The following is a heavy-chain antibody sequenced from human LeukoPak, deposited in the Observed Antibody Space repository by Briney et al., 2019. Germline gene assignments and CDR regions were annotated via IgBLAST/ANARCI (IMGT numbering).Heavy chain of an antibody. CDR1: GGSISSGDYY. CDR3: AREVYHCSSTNCNPLYFDS. Sequence: PSQTLSLTCIVSGGSISSGDYYWSWIRQHPGKGLEWIGYIYYTGNTYYNPSLKSRVSISVDTSKNQFSLKLSSVTAADTAVYYRAREVYHCSSTNCNPLYFDSWGQGTLVTVSS. J-gene: IGHJ4*02. V-gene: IGHV4-31*03. CDR2: IYYTGNT. D-gene: IGHD2-2*01.